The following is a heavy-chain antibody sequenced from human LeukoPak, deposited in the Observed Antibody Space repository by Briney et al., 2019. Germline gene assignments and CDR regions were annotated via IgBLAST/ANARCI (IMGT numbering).Heavy chain of an antibody. CDR3: ARPPGYYYYYMDV. CDR2: INPNSGGT. J-gene: IGHJ6*03. CDR1: GYTFTGYY. V-gene: IGHV1-2*02. Sequence: ASVKVSCKASGYTFTGYYMHWVRQAPGQGLEWMGWINPNSGGTNYAQKFQGRVIMTRDTSISTAYMELSRLRSDDTAVYYCARPPGYYYYYMDVWGKGTTVTVSS.